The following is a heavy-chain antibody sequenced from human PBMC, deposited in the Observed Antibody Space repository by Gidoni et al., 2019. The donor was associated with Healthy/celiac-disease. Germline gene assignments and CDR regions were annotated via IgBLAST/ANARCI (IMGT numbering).Heavy chain of an antibody. CDR2: IYYSGST. CDR3: ARLRGGYYDGSGFDY. J-gene: IGHJ4*02. D-gene: IGHD3-22*01. CDR1: GGSISSSSYY. V-gene: IGHV4-39*01. Sequence: QLQLQESGPGLVKPSETLSLTCTVSGGSISSSSYYWGWIRQPPGKGLEWIGSIYYSGSTYYNPSLKSRVTISVDTSKNQFSLKLSSVTAADTAVYYCARLRGGYYDGSGFDYWGQGTLVTVSS.